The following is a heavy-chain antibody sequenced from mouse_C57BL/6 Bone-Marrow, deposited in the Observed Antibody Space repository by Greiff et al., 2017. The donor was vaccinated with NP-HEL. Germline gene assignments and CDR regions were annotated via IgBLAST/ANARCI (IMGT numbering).Heavy chain of an antibody. J-gene: IGHJ4*01. V-gene: IGHV2-6-1*01. CDR2: IWSDGST. CDR1: GFSLTSYG. CDR3: ARHNYGSSYRYAMDY. Sequence: QVQLKESGPGLVAPSQSLSITCTVSGFSLTSYGVHWVRQPPGKGLEWLVVIWSDGSTTYNSALKSRLSISKDNSKSQVFLKMNSLQTDDTAMYYCARHNYGSSYRYAMDYWGQGTSVTVSS. D-gene: IGHD1-1*01.